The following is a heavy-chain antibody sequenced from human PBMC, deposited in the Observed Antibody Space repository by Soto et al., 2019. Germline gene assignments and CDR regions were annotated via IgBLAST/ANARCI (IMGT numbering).Heavy chain of an antibody. J-gene: IGHJ3*02. CDR1: GGSISSSSYY. V-gene: IGHV4-39*01. CDR2: IYYSGST. Sequence: PSETLSLTCTVSGGSISSSSYYWGWIRQPPGKGLEWIGSIYYSGSTYYNPSLKSRVTISVDTSKNQFSLKLSSVTAADTAVYYCASIYDFWSGSPRAGAFDIWGQGTMVTVSS. D-gene: IGHD3-3*01. CDR3: ASIYDFWSGSPRAGAFDI.